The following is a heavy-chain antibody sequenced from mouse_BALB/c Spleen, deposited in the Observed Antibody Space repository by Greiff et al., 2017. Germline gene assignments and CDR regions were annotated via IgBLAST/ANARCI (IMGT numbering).Heavy chain of an antibody. CDR2: INPGSGGT. V-gene: IGHV1-54*01. CDR3: ARGVTRAMDY. D-gene: IGHD2-2*01. Sequence: SGAELVRPGTSVKVSCKASGYAFTNYLIEWVKQRPGQGLEWIGVINPGSGGTNYNEKFKGKATLTADKSSSTAYMQLSSLTSDDSAVYFCARGVTRAMDYWGQGTSVTVSS. CDR1: GYAFTNYL. J-gene: IGHJ4*01.